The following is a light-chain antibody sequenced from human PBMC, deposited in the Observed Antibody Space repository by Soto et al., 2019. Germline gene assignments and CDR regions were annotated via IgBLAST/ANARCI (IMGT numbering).Light chain of an antibody. V-gene: IGKV3-15*01. Sequence: EIVMTQSPATLSVSPGERATLSCRASQSISTNLAWYQLKPGQAPRLLIYGSSTRATGIPARFSGGGSGTEFTLPISSLQSEDFAVYYCQQYNNWPPMYTFGQGTKLEIK. CDR1: QSISTN. CDR3: QQYNNWPPMYT. CDR2: GSS. J-gene: IGKJ2*01.